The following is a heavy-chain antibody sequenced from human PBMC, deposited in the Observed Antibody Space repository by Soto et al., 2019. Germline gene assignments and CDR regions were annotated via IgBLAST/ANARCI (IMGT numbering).Heavy chain of an antibody. Sequence: QVQLQESGPRLVRPSETLSLTCNVSGGPISGDYYWTWIRQPPGKGLEWIGYIFYSGSTYYNPSLKSLVTMSVDTSKNQFSLRLSSVTAADTAVYYGGRAGVGFDSSGYKSRYFYFWGQLILDTVSS. J-gene: IGHJ4*02. V-gene: IGHV4-30-4*01. D-gene: IGHD3-22*01. CDR2: IFYSGST. CDR3: GRAGVGFDSSGYKSRYFYF. CDR1: GGPISGDYY.